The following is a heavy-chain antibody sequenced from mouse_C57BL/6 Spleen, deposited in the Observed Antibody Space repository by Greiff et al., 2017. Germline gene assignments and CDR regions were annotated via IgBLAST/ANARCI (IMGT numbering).Heavy chain of an antibody. J-gene: IGHJ1*03. CDR2: IYPSDSET. CDR3: ARDYVNWYFDV. V-gene: IGHV1-61*01. Sequence: QVQLQQPGAELVRPGSSVKLSCKASGYTFTSSWMDWVKQRPGQGLEWIGNIYPSDSETHYNQKFKDKATLTVDKSSSTAYMQLSSLTPEDSAVYYCARDYVNWYFDVWGTGTTVTVSS. D-gene: IGHD1-1*01. CDR1: GYTFTSSW.